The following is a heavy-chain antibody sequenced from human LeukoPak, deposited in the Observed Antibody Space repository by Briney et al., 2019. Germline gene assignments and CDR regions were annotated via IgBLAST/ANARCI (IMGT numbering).Heavy chain of an antibody. J-gene: IGHJ4*02. Sequence: GASVKVSCKASGGTFSSYAISWVRQAPGQGLEWMGGIIPIFGTANYAQKFQGRVTITTDGSTSTAYMELSSLRSEDTAVYYCASCFYDSSGYYYYFDYWGQGTLVTVSS. CDR3: ASCFYDSSGYYYYFDY. CDR2: IIPIFGTA. D-gene: IGHD3-22*01. V-gene: IGHV1-69*05. CDR1: GGTFSSYA.